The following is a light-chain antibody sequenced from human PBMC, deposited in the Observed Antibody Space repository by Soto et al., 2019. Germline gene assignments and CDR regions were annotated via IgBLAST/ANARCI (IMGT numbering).Light chain of an antibody. CDR3: QQYNYWPPRYT. J-gene: IGKJ2*01. CDR2: GAS. Sequence: EIEMTQSPATLSVSPGERATLSCRASQSFSSNLAWYQQKPGQAPRLLIYGASTRATGIPARFSGSGSGTEFTLTISSLQSEDFAVYYCQQYNYWPPRYTFGQGTKLEIK. V-gene: IGKV3-15*01. CDR1: QSFSSN.